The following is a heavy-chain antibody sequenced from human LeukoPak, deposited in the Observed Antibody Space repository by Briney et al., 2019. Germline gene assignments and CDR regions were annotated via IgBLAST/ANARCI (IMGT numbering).Heavy chain of an antibody. Sequence: ASVKVSCKASGGTFSSYAISWVRQMPGKGLEWMGIIYPGDCDTRYRRSFQGRVTISADKSISTAYLQWSSLKDSDTAMYYCVRNKGEGYSSSSLSHYYYYYMDVWGKGTTVTVSS. V-gene: IGHV5-51*01. J-gene: IGHJ6*03. CDR1: GGTFSSYA. CDR2: IYPGDCDT. CDR3: VRNKGEGYSSSSLSHYYYYYMDV. D-gene: IGHD6-6*01.